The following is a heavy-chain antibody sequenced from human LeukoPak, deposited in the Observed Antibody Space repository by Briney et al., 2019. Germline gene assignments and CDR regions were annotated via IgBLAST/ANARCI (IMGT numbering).Heavy chain of an antibody. CDR2: IKGDGSEK. CDR1: GFTFSSYW. V-gene: IGHV3-7*03. D-gene: IGHD5-24*01. CDR3: ARGDGYNSYYFDY. J-gene: IGHJ4*02. Sequence: GGSLRLSCAASGFTFSSYWMTWVRQAPGKGLEWVGNIKGDGSEKYYVDSVKGRFTISRDNAKNSLYLQMNSLRAEDTAVYYCARGDGYNSYYFDYWGQGTLVTVSS.